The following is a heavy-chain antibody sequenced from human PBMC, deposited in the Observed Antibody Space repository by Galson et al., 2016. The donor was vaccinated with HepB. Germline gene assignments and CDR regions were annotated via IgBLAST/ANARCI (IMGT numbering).Heavy chain of an antibody. CDR1: GGTLKSYS. CDR2: FIPMTGTA. J-gene: IGHJ5*02. CDR3: ARGCSSGTCRLNWFDP. Sequence: SVKVSCKASGGTLKSYSVIWVRHAPGQGLEWLGGFIPMTGTANSAQKFQGRGTLTAHESANTVYLELGSLKSDDTTVYYCARGCSSGTCRLNWFDPWGQGTLVTVSS. D-gene: IGHD3-22*01. V-gene: IGHV1-69*13.